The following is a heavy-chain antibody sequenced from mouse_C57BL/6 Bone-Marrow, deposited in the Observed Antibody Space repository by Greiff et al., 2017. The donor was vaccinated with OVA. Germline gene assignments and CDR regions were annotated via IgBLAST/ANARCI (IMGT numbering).Heavy chain of an antibody. Sequence: QVQLQQPGAELVKPGASVKLSCKASGYTFTSYWMHWVKQRPGQGLEWIGMIHPNSGSTNYNEKFKSKATLTVDKSSSTAYMQLSSLTSEYSAVYYCASFFTARATREVYYAMDYWGQGTSVTVSA. J-gene: IGHJ4*01. CDR1: GYTFTSYW. CDR2: IHPNSGST. D-gene: IGHD3-1*01. V-gene: IGHV1-64*01. CDR3: ASFFTARATREVYYAMDY.